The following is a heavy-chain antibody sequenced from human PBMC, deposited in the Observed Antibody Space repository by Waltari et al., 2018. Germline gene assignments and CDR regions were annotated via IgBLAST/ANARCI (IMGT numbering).Heavy chain of an antibody. CDR2: SNPRGGST. V-gene: IGHV1-46*01. CDR1: EYTFTSSY. CDR3: ALDTGALWMDV. Sequence: QVQLVQSGAEVKKPGASVKISCKTSEYTFTSSYIHWVRQAPGQGLEWMGISNPRGGSTIYAQKFQGRVTMTRDTSTSTVYMELSSLRSDDTAVYYCALDTGALWMDVWGQGTTVTVSS. D-gene: IGHD2-21*01. J-gene: IGHJ6*02.